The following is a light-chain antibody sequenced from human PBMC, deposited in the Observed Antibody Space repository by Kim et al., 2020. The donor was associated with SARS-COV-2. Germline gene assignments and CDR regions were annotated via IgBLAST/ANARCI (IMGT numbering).Light chain of an antibody. Sequence: GDRVTITCRASQSLGNWLAWYQQKPGKTPNLLIYDASSLESGVPSRFSGSGSATEFTLTISSLQPDDFATYYCQQYNDYPLTFGGGTKVEI. CDR2: DAS. CDR1: QSLGNW. CDR3: QQYNDYPLT. J-gene: IGKJ4*01. V-gene: IGKV1-5*01.